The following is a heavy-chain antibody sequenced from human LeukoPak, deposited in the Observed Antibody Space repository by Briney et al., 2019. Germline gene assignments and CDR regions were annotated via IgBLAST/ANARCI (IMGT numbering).Heavy chain of an antibody. J-gene: IGHJ4*02. Sequence: GGSLRLSCAASGFTFSSYGMHWVRQAPGKGLEWVAVISYDGSNKYYADSVKGRFTISRDNSKNTLYLQMNSLRAEDTAVYYCAKVKYGYENLYYFDYWGQGTLVTVSS. CDR1: GFTFSSYG. V-gene: IGHV3-30*18. D-gene: IGHD5-12*01. CDR3: AKVKYGYENLYYFDY. CDR2: ISYDGSNK.